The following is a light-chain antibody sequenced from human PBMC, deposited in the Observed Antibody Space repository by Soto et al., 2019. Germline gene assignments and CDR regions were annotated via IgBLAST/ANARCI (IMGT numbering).Light chain of an antibody. CDR2: YAS. V-gene: IGKV3-15*01. CDR3: QQYNNWPPIT. CDR1: QSVRNN. J-gene: IGKJ5*01. Sequence: EIMMTQSPATLSVSPGERATLSCRASQSVRNNLAWYQQKPGQAPRLLIYYASTRATGIPARFSGSGSGTEFTLTISSLQSEDFAFYYCQQYNNWPPITFGQGTRLEIK.